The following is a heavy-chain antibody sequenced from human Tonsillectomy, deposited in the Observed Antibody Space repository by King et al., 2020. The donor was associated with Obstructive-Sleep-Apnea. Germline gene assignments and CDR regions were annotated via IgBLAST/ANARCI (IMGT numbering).Heavy chain of an antibody. CDR1: GFTFSNYG. CDR3: AKDRPYTGSY. CDR2: VSGDGSNK. D-gene: IGHD1-26*01. J-gene: IGHJ4*02. V-gene: IGHV3-30*18. Sequence: VQLVESGGGVVQPGRSLSLSCAASGFTFSNYGIHWVRQAPGKGLEWVAVVSGDGSNKYYADTVNGRFTISRDNSKNTLFLQMNSLRAEETAVYYCAKDRPYTGSYWGQGTLVTVSS.